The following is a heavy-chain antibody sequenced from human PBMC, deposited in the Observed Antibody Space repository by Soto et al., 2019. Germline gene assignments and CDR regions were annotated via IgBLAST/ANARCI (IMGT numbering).Heavy chain of an antibody. D-gene: IGHD6-19*01. CDR3: ARAGPVSGNYAFDI. Sequence: QVQLVQSGAEVKKPGSSVKVSCKASGGSFSSYAISWVRQAPVQGLEWMGGIIPIFGAPTYAQKFQGRVTIIADKSTSTAYMELSSLRSADTALYYCARAGPVSGNYAFDIWGQGTLVTVSS. J-gene: IGHJ3*02. V-gene: IGHV1-69*06. CDR2: IIPIFGAP. CDR1: GGSFSSYA.